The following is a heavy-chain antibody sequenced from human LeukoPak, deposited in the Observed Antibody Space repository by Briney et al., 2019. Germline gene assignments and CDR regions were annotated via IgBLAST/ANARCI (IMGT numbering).Heavy chain of an antibody. CDR3: ARDVTHDYVWGSYSSAFDY. D-gene: IGHD3-16*01. Sequence: PGGSLRLSCAASGFTFSSYAMNWVRQAPGKGLEWVSSISSSSSYIYYADSVKGRFTISRDNAKNSLYLQMNSLRAEDTAVYYCARDVTHDYVWGSYSSAFDYWGQGTLVTVSS. CDR2: ISSSSSYI. CDR1: GFTFSSYA. V-gene: IGHV3-21*01. J-gene: IGHJ4*02.